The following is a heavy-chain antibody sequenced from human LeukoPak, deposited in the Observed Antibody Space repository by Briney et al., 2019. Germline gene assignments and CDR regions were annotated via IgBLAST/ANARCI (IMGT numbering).Heavy chain of an antibody. CDR3: ARDEQALTLNYYDSSGYYRPDPNFDY. CDR1: GFTFSSYA. D-gene: IGHD3-22*01. Sequence: PGGSLRLSCAASGFTFSSYAMSWVRQAPGKGLEWVSAISGSGGSTYYADSVKGRFTISRDNAKNSLYLQMNSLRAEDTAVYYCARDEQALTLNYYDSSGYYRPDPNFDYWGQGTLVTVSS. V-gene: IGHV3-23*01. CDR2: ISGSGGST. J-gene: IGHJ4*02.